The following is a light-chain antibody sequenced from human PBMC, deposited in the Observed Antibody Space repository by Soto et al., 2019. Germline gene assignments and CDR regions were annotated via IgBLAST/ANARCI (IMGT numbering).Light chain of an antibody. V-gene: IGKV3-20*01. CDR3: QQYADSPIT. Sequence: EIVLTQSPGTLSLSPGERATLSCRASQSVGRNFLAWFQQKPAQAPRLLMYGASSRATGIPDRFSGSSSGTDFTLTITRLEPEDSAMYYFQQYADSPITFGQGTRLEIK. J-gene: IGKJ5*01. CDR1: QSVGRNF. CDR2: GAS.